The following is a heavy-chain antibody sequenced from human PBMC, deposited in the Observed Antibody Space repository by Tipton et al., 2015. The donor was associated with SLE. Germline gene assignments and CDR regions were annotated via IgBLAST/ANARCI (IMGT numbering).Heavy chain of an antibody. CDR2: IFYNGNT. CDR3: ARHCQLYFFVY. CDR1: GGSISSSGYY. V-gene: IGHV4-39*07. J-gene: IGHJ4*01. Sequence: TLSLICTVSGGSISSSGYYWGWIRQPPGKGLERIGVIFYNGNTYYSPSLKSRVTISIDTSKNHFSLKLNSVTAADSAVYFCARHCQLYFFVYGGLGTLVTFSS. D-gene: IGHD5-24*01.